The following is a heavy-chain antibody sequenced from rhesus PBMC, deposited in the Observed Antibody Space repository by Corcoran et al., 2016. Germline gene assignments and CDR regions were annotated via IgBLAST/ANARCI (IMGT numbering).Heavy chain of an antibody. CDR3: TTDWNADGYIDS. CDR2: LKTNTDGETP. CDR1: SNSW. J-gene: IGHJ4*01. D-gene: IGHD1-32*01. V-gene: IGHV3-30*02. Sequence: ESGADWVQPGGSLRLSCSAPSNSWMNWVRQAPGKGLEWIARLKTNTDGETPEYAASVRATFTSTRDASQNTVYLQMNSLKIEDTAVYYCTTDWNADGYIDSWDQGVLVTVSS.